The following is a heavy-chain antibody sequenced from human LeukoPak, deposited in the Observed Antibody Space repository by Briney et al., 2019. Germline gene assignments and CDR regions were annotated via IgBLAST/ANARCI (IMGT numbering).Heavy chain of an antibody. CDR3: ARNRGDWSGYPDY. Sequence: PGGSLRLSCAASGFTFRRYAMSWVRQAPGKGLEWVSAISGSGNSTYYADSVKGRLTISRDNAKNSLYLQMNSLRAEDTAVYYCARNRGDWSGYPDYWGQGTLVTVSS. V-gene: IGHV3-23*01. D-gene: IGHD3-3*01. CDR1: GFTFRRYA. J-gene: IGHJ4*02. CDR2: ISGSGNST.